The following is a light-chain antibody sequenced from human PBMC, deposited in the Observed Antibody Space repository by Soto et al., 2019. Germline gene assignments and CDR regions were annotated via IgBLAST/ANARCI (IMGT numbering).Light chain of an antibody. CDR3: QQYNNWPPIT. V-gene: IGKV3-15*01. CDR2: GAS. Sequence: EVVMAQSPSTLSVSTGERATLSCRASQSVSSNLAWYQQKPGQAPRLLIYGASTRATGIPARFSGSGSGTEFTLTISSLQSEDFAVYYCQQYNNWPPITFGQGTRLEIK. CDR1: QSVSSN. J-gene: IGKJ5*01.